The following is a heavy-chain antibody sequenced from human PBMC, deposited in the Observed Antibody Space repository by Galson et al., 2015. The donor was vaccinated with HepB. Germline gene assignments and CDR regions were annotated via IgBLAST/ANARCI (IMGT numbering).Heavy chain of an antibody. V-gene: IGHV1-69*13. Sequence: SVKVSCKASGGTFSSYAISWVRQAPGQGLEWMGGIIPIFGIANYAQKFQGRVTITADESTSTAYMELSSLRSEDTAVYYCARDTSASNYDYVWGSYRYYYGMDVWGQGTTVTVSS. CDR2: IIPIFGIA. CDR3: ARDTSASNYDYVWGSYRYYYGMDV. J-gene: IGHJ6*02. D-gene: IGHD3-16*02. CDR1: GGTFSSYA.